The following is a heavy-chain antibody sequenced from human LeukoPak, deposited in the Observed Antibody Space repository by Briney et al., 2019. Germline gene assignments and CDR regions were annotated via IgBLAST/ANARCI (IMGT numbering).Heavy chain of an antibody. Sequence: SETLSLTCTVSGGSISSYYWSWIRQPPGKGLEWIGYIYYSGSTNYNPSLKSRVTISVDTSKNQFSLKLSSVTAADTAVYYCARHGSGYYGSGSYYQPKYYFDYWGQETLVTVSS. CDR1: GGSISSYY. CDR3: ARHGSGYYGSGSYYQPKYYFDY. CDR2: IYYSGST. V-gene: IGHV4-59*08. J-gene: IGHJ4*02. D-gene: IGHD3-10*01.